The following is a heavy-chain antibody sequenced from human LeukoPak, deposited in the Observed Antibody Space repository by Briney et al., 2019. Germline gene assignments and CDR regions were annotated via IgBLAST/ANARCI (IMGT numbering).Heavy chain of an antibody. CDR2: IRTTAEVAKYA. J-gene: IGHJ4*02. CDR1: GFSFTDYP. Sequence: PGGSLRLSCATSGFSFTDYPMNWVRQAPGKGLEWISNIRTTAEVAKYAYYADSVKGRVTISRDDGKNTLYLHMNSLRDDDTAVYYCATDQRYAFDYWGQGILVTVSS. V-gene: IGHV3-48*02. CDR3: ATDQRYAFDY. D-gene: IGHD3-9*01.